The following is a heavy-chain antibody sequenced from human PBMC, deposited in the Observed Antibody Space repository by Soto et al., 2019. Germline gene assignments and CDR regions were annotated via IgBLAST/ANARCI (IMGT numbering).Heavy chain of an antibody. V-gene: IGHV3-33*01. CDR1: GFTFSSYG. J-gene: IGHJ4*02. CDR2: IWYDGSNK. CDR3: AREGKDIVATIRPYYFDY. Sequence: QVQLVESGGGVVQPGRSLRLSCAASGFTFSSYGMHWVRQAPGKGLEWVAVIWYDGSNKYYADSVKGRFTISRDNSKNTXDLQMNSPRAEDTAVYYCAREGKDIVATIRPYYFDYWGQGTLVTVSS. D-gene: IGHD5-12*01.